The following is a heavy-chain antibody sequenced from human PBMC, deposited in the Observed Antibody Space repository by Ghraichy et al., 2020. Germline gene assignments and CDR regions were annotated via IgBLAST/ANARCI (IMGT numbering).Heavy chain of an antibody. CDR2: IDWDDDK. D-gene: IGHD6-13*01. CDR3: ARTRTYSSSFLGFCDY. V-gene: IGHV2-70*01. Sequence: SGPTLVKPTQTLTLTCTFSGFSLSTSGMCVSWIRQPPGKALEWLALIDWDDDKYYSTSLKTSLTISKDTSKNQVVLTMTNMDPVDTATYYCARTRTYSSSFLGFCDYWGQGTLVTVSS. J-gene: IGHJ4*02. CDR1: GFSLSTSGMC.